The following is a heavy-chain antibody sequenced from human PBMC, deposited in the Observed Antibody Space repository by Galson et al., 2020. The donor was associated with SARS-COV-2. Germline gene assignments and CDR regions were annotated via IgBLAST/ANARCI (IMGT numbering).Heavy chain of an antibody. CDR2: ISSSGSTI. J-gene: IGHJ6*03. CDR1: GFTFSSYE. Sequence: GESLKISCAASGFTFSSYEMNWVRQAPGKGLEWVSYISSSGSTIYYADSVKGRFTISRDNAKNSLYLQMNSLRAEDTAVYYCGGEAVAALQQKANYYYYMDVWGKGTTVTVSS. D-gene: IGHD6-6*01. V-gene: IGHV3-48*03. CDR3: GGEAVAALQQKANYYYYMDV.